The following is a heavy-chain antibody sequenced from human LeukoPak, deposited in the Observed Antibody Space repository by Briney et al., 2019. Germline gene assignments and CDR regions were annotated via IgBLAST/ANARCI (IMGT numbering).Heavy chain of an antibody. CDR2: IYYSGST. D-gene: IGHD2-2*01. CDR1: GGSISDSRYF. CDR3: ARTTEGYCSSASCFGFSYSYYMDV. J-gene: IGHJ6*03. V-gene: IGHV4-39*07. Sequence: SETLSLTCTVSGGSISDSRYFWGWVRQPPGKGLEWIGNIYYSGSTHYNPSLKSQVTIYVDTSKNQFSLKLSSVIAADTAVYYCARTTEGYCSSASCFGFSYSYYMDVWGKGTTVTISS.